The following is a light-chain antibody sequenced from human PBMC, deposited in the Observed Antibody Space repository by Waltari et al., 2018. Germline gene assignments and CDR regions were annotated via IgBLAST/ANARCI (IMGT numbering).Light chain of an antibody. CDR3: QQYGSSPRIT. J-gene: IGKJ5*01. CDR2: DTS. V-gene: IGKV3-20*01. Sequence: EIVLTQSPVTLSLSPGESAPLYCRASHSVSSSYLAWYQQKPGQAPRFLIYDTSSRATGIPDRFSGSGSGTDFTLTISRLEPEDVAVYYCQQYGSSPRITFGQGTRLEIK. CDR1: HSVSSSY.